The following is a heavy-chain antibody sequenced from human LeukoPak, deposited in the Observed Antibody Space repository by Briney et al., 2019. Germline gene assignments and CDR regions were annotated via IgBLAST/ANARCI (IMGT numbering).Heavy chain of an antibody. V-gene: IGHV4-59*11. J-gene: IGHJ3*02. CDR2: MYYSGST. CDR1: DGSISSHY. CDR3: AREGEGSTMTTRRPFDI. Sequence: ASETLSLTCTVSDGSISSHYWSWIRQPPGKGLEWIGYMYYSGSTKYNPSLKSPVIISVDMSKNQFSLKLSSVTAADTAVYYCAREGEGSTMTTRRPFDIWGQGTMVTVSS. D-gene: IGHD4-17*01.